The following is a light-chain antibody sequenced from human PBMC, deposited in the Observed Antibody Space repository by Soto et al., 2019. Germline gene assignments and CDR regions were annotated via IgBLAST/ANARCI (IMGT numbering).Light chain of an antibody. Sequence: DIVMTQSPLSLPVTPGEPASISCRSSQGLLHSNGYNYLDWYLQKPGQSPQLLIYLGSNRASGVPGRFSGSGSGTDFTLKISRVEAEDVGVYYCMQALQTPTFGQGTRLEI. CDR2: LGS. J-gene: IGKJ5*01. CDR1: QGLLHSNGYNY. V-gene: IGKV2-28*01. CDR3: MQALQTPT.